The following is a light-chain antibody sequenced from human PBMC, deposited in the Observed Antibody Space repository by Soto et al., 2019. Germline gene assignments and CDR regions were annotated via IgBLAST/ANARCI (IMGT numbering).Light chain of an antibody. Sequence: EIVLTQSPGTLPLSPGERATLSCRASQSVSSSYLAWYQQKPGQAPRLLIYGTSSRATDIPDRFSGSGSGTDFTLTISRLEPEDFAVYYCHQYVRSRTFGQGTKVDIK. CDR2: GTS. CDR3: HQYVRSRT. J-gene: IGKJ1*01. V-gene: IGKV3-20*01. CDR1: QSVSSSY.